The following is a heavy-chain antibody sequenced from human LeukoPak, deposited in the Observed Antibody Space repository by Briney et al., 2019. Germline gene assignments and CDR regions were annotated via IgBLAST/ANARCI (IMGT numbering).Heavy chain of an antibody. CDR2: INHSGST. Sequence: SETLSLTCAVYGGSFSGYYWSWIHQPPGKGLEWIGEINHSGSTNYNPSLESRVTISVDTSKNQFSLKLSSVTAADTAVYYCARGHWGLWFGEYYFDYWGQGTLVTVSS. D-gene: IGHD3-10*01. CDR3: ARGHWGLWFGEYYFDY. J-gene: IGHJ4*02. V-gene: IGHV4-34*01. CDR1: GGSFSGYY.